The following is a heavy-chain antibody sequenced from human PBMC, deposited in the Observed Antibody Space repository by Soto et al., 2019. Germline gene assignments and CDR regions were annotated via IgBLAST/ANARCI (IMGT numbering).Heavy chain of an antibody. CDR1: GFTFSRYA. V-gene: IGHV3-23*01. D-gene: IGHD3-10*01. CDR3: AKDRAQEGWFDP. CDR2: ISGSGGST. Sequence: GGSLRLSCAASGFTFSRYAISWVRQAPGKGLEWVSAISGSGGSTYYADSVKGRFTISRDNSKNTLYLQMNSLRAEDTAVYYCAKDRAQEGWFDPWGQGTLVTVSS. J-gene: IGHJ5*02.